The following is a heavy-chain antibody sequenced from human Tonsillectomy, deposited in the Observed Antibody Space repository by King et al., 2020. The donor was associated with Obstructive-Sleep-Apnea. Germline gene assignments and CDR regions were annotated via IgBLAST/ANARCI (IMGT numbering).Heavy chain of an antibody. CDR3: ARGGDYDDSSGYYRLFFDH. D-gene: IGHD3-22*01. V-gene: IGHV3-11*01. J-gene: IGHJ4*02. CDR2: ISSRGSSI. CDR1: GFTFSDFY. Sequence: QLVQSGGGLVKPGGSLRLSCAASGFTFSDFYMSWIRQAPGKGLEWVSYISSRGSSIYYADSVKGRFPISRDNAKNSLYLQVNSLRAEDTAVYYGARGGDYDDSSGYYRLFFDHWGQGTLVTVSS.